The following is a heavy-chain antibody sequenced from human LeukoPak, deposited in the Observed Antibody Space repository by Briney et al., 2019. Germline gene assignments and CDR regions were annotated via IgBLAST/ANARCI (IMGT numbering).Heavy chain of an antibody. J-gene: IGHJ4*02. D-gene: IGHD2-2*01. CDR3: ARWGYCSSTSCSFGQN. CDR2: ISAYNGNT. CDR1: GYTFTSYG. Sequence: ASVKVSCKASGYTFTSYGISWVRQAPGQGLEWMGWISAYNGNTNYAQKLQGRVTMTTDTSTSTAYMELRSLRSDDTAAYYCARWGYCSSTSCSFGQNWGQGTLVTVSS. V-gene: IGHV1-18*01.